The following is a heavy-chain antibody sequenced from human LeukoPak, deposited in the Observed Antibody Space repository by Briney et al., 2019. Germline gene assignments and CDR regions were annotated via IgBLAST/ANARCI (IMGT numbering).Heavy chain of an antibody. Sequence: PGGSLRLSCAASGFSFSDHYMSWIRQAPGKGLEWVSYMSSSDNPIYYADSVKGRFTISRDNAKNSLYLQMNNLRAEDTAVYYRARDRVGSSTSCYDYWGQGTLVTVSS. D-gene: IGHD2-2*01. CDR3: ARDRVGSSTSCYDY. CDR1: GFSFSDHY. CDR2: MSSSDNPI. V-gene: IGHV3-11*01. J-gene: IGHJ4*02.